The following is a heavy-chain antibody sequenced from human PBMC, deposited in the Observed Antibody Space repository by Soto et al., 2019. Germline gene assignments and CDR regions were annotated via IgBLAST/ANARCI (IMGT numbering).Heavy chain of an antibody. D-gene: IGHD3-10*02. V-gene: IGHV3-9*01. CDR1: GFTFHDYA. J-gene: IGHJ3*02. CDR3: AKDQGRTDYYVHDLDI. Sequence: GGSLRLSCAASGFTFHDYAMHWVRQAPGKGLEWVSGVSWNSDSIGYADSVKGRFTISRDNAKNSLYLQMNSLRAEDTAFYYCAKDQGRTDYYVHDLDIWGQGTVVTV. CDR2: VSWNSDSI.